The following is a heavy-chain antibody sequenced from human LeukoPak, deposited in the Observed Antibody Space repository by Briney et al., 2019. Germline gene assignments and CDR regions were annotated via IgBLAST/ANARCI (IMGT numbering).Heavy chain of an antibody. V-gene: IGHV3-64*01. Sequence: PGGSLRLSCAASGXTFSSYAMHWVRQAPGKGLEYVSAISSNGGSTYYANSVKGRFTISRDNSKNTLYLQMGSLRAEDMAVYYCARDKYYDSSGYYFYFDYWGQGTVVTVSS. D-gene: IGHD3-22*01. CDR3: ARDKYYDSSGYYFYFDY. CDR1: GXTFSSYA. J-gene: IGHJ4*02. CDR2: ISSNGGST.